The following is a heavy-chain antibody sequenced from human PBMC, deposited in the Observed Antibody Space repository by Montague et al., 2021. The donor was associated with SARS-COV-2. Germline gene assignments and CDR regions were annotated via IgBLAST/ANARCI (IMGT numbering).Heavy chain of an antibody. V-gene: IGHV4-39*07. CDR3: ARGLPTGIDGRGDFDF. CDR2: NYYTGTI. D-gene: IGHD2-2*02. Sequence: SETLSLTCSVSGGSISSTDRYWGWNRQPPGKGLNLIRTNYYTGTIYYNPSLKSRITIARDTYQNQFYPKVTSVTAADTAVYYCARGLPTGIDGRGDFDFWGPGSTVTVSS. CDR1: GGSISSTDRY. J-gene: IGHJ6*02.